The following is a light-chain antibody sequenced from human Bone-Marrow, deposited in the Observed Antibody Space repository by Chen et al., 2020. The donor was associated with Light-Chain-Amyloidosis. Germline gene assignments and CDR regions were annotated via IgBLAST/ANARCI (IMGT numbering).Light chain of an antibody. CDR1: SGSIATSY. CDR2: ADD. Sequence: NFMLTQPHSVSESPAKSCILSCTRSSGSIATSYVQWYQQRPGSSPTTVIYADDQRPSGVPDRFSGSIDRSSNSASLTSSGLKTEDEADYYCQSYQGSSQGVFGGGTKLTVL. V-gene: IGLV6-57*01. CDR3: QSYQGSSQGV. J-gene: IGLJ3*02.